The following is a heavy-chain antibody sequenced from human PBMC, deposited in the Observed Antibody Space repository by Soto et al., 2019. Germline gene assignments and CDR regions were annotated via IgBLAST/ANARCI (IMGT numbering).Heavy chain of an antibody. D-gene: IGHD2-2*01. CDR2: IYHSGTT. J-gene: IGHJ5*02. Sequence: QVQLQESGPGLVKPSQTLSLTCTVSGGSISSGGYYWSWIRQHPGKGLEWIGYIYHSGTTYYNPSLKRLVTISVDTSKKQFSLELTSVTPADTSVYYCVRVRGNQLLGLFNPWGQGTLVTVSS. V-gene: IGHV4-31*01. CDR1: GGSISSGGYY. CDR3: VRVRGNQLLGLFNP.